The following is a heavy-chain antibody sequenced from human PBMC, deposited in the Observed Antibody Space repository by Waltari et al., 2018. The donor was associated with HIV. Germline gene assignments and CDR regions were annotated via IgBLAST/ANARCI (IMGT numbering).Heavy chain of an antibody. V-gene: IGHV3-23*01. J-gene: IGHJ6*02. CDR2: ISGHGGTT. D-gene: IGHD2-15*01. Sequence: EVQLLESGGGLVQPGGSLRLSCAASGFTFGSYPMSWVRPAPGKGLEWVSGISGHGGTTHYVDSVKGRFTISRDNSKNTLFLQMSSLRAEDTAVYYCAKGYCGGGSCHLDSGMDVWGQGTTVTVSS. CDR3: AKGYCGGGSCHLDSGMDV. CDR1: GFTFGSYP.